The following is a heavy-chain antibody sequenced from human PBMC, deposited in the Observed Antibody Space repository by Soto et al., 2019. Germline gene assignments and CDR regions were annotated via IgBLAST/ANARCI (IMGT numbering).Heavy chain of an antibody. V-gene: IGHV2-5*02. D-gene: IGHD1-7*01. CDR2: IYWDDDK. Sequence: QITLKESGPTLVKPTQTLTLTCTFSGFSFTTDGMGVGWIRQPPGKALEWLALIYWDDDKRFSPSLKSRLTITKDASRNQVFLTWTNMDPADTATYYCAHVYWAASGTRYYFDYWGQGTLVTVSS. CDR1: GFSFTTDGMG. J-gene: IGHJ4*02. CDR3: AHVYWAASGTRYYFDY.